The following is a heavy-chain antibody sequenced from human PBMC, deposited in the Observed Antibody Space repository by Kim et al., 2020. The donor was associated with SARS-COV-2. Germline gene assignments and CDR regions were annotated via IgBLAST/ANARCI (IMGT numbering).Heavy chain of an antibody. CDR1: GGSISSYY. CDR3: AREGPCGSSTSCYTGSDYFQH. J-gene: IGHJ1*01. V-gene: IGHV4-4*07. CDR2: IYTSGST. Sequence: SETLSLTCTVSGGSISSYYGSWIRQPAGKGLEWIGRIYTSGSTNDNPSLKSRVTMSVDTSKNQFSLKLSSVTAADTAVYYCAREGPCGSSTSCYTGSDYFQHWGQGTLVTVSS. D-gene: IGHD2-2*02.